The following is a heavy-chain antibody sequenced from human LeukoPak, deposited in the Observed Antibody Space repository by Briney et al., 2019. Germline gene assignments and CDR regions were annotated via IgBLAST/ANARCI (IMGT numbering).Heavy chain of an antibody. J-gene: IGHJ6*02. Sequence: GGSLRLSCAASGFTFSTYAMSWVRQAPGKRLEWVPAISGSGDSTYYADSVKGRFTISRDYSKNTLYLQMNSLRAEDTAVYYCAKGQVGWYYFTMDVWGQGTTVTVSS. CDR3: AKGQVGWYYFTMDV. D-gene: IGHD6-19*01. V-gene: IGHV3-23*01. CDR1: GFTFSTYA. CDR2: ISGSGDST.